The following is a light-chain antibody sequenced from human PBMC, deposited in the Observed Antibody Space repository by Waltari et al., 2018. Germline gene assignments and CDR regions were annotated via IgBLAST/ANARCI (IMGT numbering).Light chain of an antibody. CDR3: QQYNNWPTGT. J-gene: IGKJ1*01. V-gene: IGKV3-15*01. CDR1: QSVSSN. Sequence: EIVMTQSPATLSVSPGERATLSCRASQSVSSNLAWYQQKPGQAPRLLIYGASTRATGIPARFSGSGSGKEFTLTISSLQSEDFAVYYCQQYNNWPTGTFGQGTKVEIK. CDR2: GAS.